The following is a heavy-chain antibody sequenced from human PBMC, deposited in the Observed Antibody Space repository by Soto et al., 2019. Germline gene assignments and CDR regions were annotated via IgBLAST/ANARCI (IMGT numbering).Heavy chain of an antibody. Sequence: ASVKVSFKASGYTFTSYYMHWVRQAPGQGLEWMGIINPSGGSTSYAQKFQGRVTMTRDTSTSTVYMELSSLRSEDTAVYYCARVFRVLRFLEWSYGMDVWGQGTTVTVSS. V-gene: IGHV1-46*01. D-gene: IGHD3-3*01. J-gene: IGHJ6*02. CDR3: ARVFRVLRFLEWSYGMDV. CDR2: INPSGGST. CDR1: GYTFTSYY.